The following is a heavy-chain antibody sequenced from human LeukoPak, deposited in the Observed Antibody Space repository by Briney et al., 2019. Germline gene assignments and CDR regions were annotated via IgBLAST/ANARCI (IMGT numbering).Heavy chain of an antibody. D-gene: IGHD3-22*01. CDR1: GYIFTSYG. CDR3: ARDINGYYYDSHGYYPTDL. Sequence: ASVKVSCKASGYIFTSYGISWVRQAPGQGLEWMGWISVYNGNTNYPQRLQGRVTMTTDTSTNTAYMEPRSLRSDHTAVYYCARDINGYYYDSHGYYPTDLWGQGTLVTVYS. J-gene: IGHJ5*02. V-gene: IGHV1-18*01. CDR2: ISVYNGNT.